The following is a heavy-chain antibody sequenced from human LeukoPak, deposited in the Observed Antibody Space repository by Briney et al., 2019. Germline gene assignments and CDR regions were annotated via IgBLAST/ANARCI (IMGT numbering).Heavy chain of an antibody. J-gene: IGHJ3*02. Sequence: PGGSLRLSCAASGLTFSSYGMSWVRQAPGKGLEWVSAISGSGGSTYYADSVKGRFTISRDNSKNTLYLQMNSLRAEDTAVYYCAKDREVDIVVVPAAMRRGAFDIWGRGTMVTVSS. CDR2: ISGSGGST. D-gene: IGHD2-2*01. CDR1: GLTFSSYG. V-gene: IGHV3-23*01. CDR3: AKDREVDIVVVPAAMRRGAFDI.